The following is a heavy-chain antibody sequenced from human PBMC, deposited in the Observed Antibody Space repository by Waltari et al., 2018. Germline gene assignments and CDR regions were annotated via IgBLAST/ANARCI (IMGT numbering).Heavy chain of an antibody. Sequence: QMELQESGPRLVKPSETLSLTCNVSGDSISGSRNYWAWLRQPPGTNLQWIGSIYYSGATYYNPSRKGRFAISVDTSRNQFSLNVNSVTAADTGIYYCARQLRFVDWIPRYFDSWGRGTLATVSS. CDR3: ARQLRFVDWIPRYFDS. V-gene: IGHV4-39*01. J-gene: IGHJ4*02. D-gene: IGHD3-3*01. CDR2: IYYSGAT. CDR1: GDSISGSRNY.